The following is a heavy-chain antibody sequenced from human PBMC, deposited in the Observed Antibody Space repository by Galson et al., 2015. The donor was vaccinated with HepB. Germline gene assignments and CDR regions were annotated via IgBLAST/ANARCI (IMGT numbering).Heavy chain of an antibody. CDR1: GDSVSSNSAA. D-gene: IGHD4-17*01. J-gene: IGHJ6*02. Sequence: CAISGDSVSSNSAAWNWIRQSPSRGLEWLGRTYYRSKWYNDYAVSVKSRITINPDTSKNQFSLQLNSVTPEDTAVYYCAQARLFVTTGYYYYGMDVWGQGTTVTVSS. V-gene: IGHV6-1*01. CDR2: TYYRSKWYN. CDR3: AQARLFVTTGYYYYGMDV.